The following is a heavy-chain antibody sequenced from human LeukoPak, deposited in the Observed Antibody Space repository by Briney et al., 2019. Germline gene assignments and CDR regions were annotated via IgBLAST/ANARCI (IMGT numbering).Heavy chain of an antibody. Sequence: PGGSLRLSCAASGFAFSSFAMGWVRQSPEKGLEWLSTINGGGNTTFYSDSVKGRFTISRDNSKNTLYLHMDSLRPDDTATYYCTKELHVAVAVADYYYFYMDVWGRGTAVTVSS. D-gene: IGHD6-19*01. CDR1: GFAFSSFA. CDR2: INGGGNTT. CDR3: TKELHVAVAVADYYYFYMDV. V-gene: IGHV3-23*01. J-gene: IGHJ6*03.